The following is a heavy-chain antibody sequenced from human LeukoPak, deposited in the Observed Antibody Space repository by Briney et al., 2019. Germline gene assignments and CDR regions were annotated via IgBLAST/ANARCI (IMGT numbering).Heavy chain of an antibody. V-gene: IGHV3-53*01. CDR2: IYSGGNI. J-gene: IGHJ4*02. CDR3: AGRHCSGGGCYFAGADPFDY. D-gene: IGHD2-15*01. Sequence: PGGSLRLSCASSGFTFSAYHMNWVRQAPGKGLEWVSVIYSGGNIYYIESVKGRFTISRDTSKNTLYLQMNSLRAEDTAVYFCAGRHCSGGGCYFAGADPFDYWGQGTLVTVSS. CDR1: GFTFSAYH.